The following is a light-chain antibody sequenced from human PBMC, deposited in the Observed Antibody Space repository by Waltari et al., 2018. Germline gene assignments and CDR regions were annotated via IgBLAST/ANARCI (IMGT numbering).Light chain of an antibody. Sequence: TQITQSPSSLSASIGERHTNTCRASQFGSNYLYLYQHKLGTATKLIVSAASSLQGGVHARFSGSGTGSDITLTISSLQPEDYASYSCQQTYSSPPEYTFGQGTKLEIK. J-gene: IGKJ2*01. CDR2: AAS. CDR1: QFGSNY. V-gene: IGKV1-39*01. CDR3: QQTYSSPPEYT.